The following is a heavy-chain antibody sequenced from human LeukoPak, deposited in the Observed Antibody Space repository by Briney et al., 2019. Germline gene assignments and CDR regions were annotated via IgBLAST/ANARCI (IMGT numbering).Heavy chain of an antibody. D-gene: IGHD4-17*01. CDR3: ARAWGDYLLGDDAFDI. J-gene: IGHJ3*02. Sequence: ASVTVSCTASGYTFTSYYMHWVRQAPGQGLELMGIINPSSGSTSYAQKFQGRVTMTRDTSTSTVYMELSSQRSEDTGVYYCARAWGDYLLGDDAFDIWGQGTMVTVSS. CDR1: GYTFTSYY. V-gene: IGHV1-46*01. CDR2: INPSSGST.